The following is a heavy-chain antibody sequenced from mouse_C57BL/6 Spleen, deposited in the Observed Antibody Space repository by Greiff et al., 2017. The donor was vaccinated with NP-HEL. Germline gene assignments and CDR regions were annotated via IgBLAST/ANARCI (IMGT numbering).Heavy chain of an antibody. CDR2: INPGSGGT. J-gene: IGHJ2*01. V-gene: IGHV1-54*01. Sequence: QVQLQQSGAELVRPGTSVKVSCKASGYAFTNYLIEWVKQRPGQGLEWIGVINPGSGGTNYNEKFKGKATLTADKSSSTAYMQLSSLTSEDSAVYFCARENWEYYYDYWGQGTTLTVSS. CDR1: GYAFTNYL. CDR3: ARENWEYYYDY. D-gene: IGHD4-1*01.